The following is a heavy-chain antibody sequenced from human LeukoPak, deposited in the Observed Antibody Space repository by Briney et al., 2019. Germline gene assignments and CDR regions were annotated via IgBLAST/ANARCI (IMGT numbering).Heavy chain of an antibody. CDR2: MNPNSGNT. CDR3: ARAIVGATRAFDY. Sequence: ASVKVSCKASGGTFSSYAISWVRQATGQGLEWMGWMNPNSGNTGYAQKFQGRVTMTRNTSISTAYMELSSLRSEDTAVYYCARAIVGATRAFDYWGQGTLVTVSS. V-gene: IGHV1-8*02. D-gene: IGHD1-26*01. J-gene: IGHJ4*02. CDR1: GGTFSSYA.